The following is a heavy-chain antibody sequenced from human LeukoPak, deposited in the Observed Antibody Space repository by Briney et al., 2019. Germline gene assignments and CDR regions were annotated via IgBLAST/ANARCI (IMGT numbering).Heavy chain of an antibody. V-gene: IGHV3-23*01. CDR2: ISGSGGRT. J-gene: IGHJ4*02. D-gene: IGHD1-26*01. Sequence: GGSLRLSCAASGFIFSNYAMSWFRQAPGAGLEWVSVISGSGGRTYYADSVKGRFTISRDNSKNTLYLQMNSLRAEDTAVYYCAIDVGATSYWGQGTLVTVSS. CDR1: GFIFSNYA. CDR3: AIDVGATSY.